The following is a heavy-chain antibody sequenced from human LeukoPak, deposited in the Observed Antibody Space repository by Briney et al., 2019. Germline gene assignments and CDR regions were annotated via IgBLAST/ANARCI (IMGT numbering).Heavy chain of an antibody. CDR3: ARASYYYDSSGYPGYYFDY. CDR2: INPHSGGT. CDR1: GYTFTDYY. D-gene: IGHD3-22*01. J-gene: IGHJ4*02. Sequence: ASVKVSCKASGYTFTDYYMHWVRQAPGQGLEWMGWINPHSGGTNYAQKFQGRVTMTRDTSISTAYMELSRLRSDDTAVYYCARASYYYDSSGYPGYYFDYWGQGTLVTVSS. V-gene: IGHV1-2*02.